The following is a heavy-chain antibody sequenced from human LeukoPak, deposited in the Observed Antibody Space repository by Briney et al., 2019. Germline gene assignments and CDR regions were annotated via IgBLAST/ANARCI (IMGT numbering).Heavy chain of an antibody. CDR3: VRDSGGSYYYPSDY. J-gene: IGHJ4*02. D-gene: IGHD1-26*01. Sequence: ASVKVSCTTSGYTFIGLYMHWVRQAPGHGLEWMGWFSPKTGGSHFAQKFRGRVAMTTDTSISTAYLELSSLRPDDTAVYYCVRDSGGSYYYPSDYWGQGTLVTVSS. CDR1: GYTFIGLY. CDR2: FSPKTGGS. V-gene: IGHV1-2*02.